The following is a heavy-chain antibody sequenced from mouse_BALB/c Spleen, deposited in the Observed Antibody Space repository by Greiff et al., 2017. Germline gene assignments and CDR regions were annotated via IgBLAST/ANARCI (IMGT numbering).Heavy chain of an antibody. D-gene: IGHD1-1*01. CDR3: ARAGYYGSSYWYFDV. Sequence: VKLMESGAELVRPGSSVKISCKASGYAFSSYWMNWVKQRPGQGLEWIGQIYPGDGDTNYNGKFKGKATLTADKSSSTAYMQLSSLTSEDSAVYCCARAGYYGSSYWYFDVWGAGTTVTVSS. J-gene: IGHJ1*01. CDR2: IYPGDGDT. CDR1: GYAFSSYW. V-gene: IGHV1-80*01.